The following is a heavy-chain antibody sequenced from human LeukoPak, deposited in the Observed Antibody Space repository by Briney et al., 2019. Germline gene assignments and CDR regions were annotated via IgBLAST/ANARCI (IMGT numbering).Heavy chain of an antibody. D-gene: IGHD3-3*01. CDR2: IKYSGST. CDR3: ARANTNYDFWSGYSEGNYFDY. CDR1: GGSFSGYY. J-gene: IGHJ4*02. Sequence: SETLSLTCAVYGGSFSGYYWSWIRQPPGKGLEWIGEIKYSGSTNHNPSLKSRVSISVDTSRNQFSLKLSSVTAADTAVYYCARANTNYDFWSGYSEGNYFDYWGQGTQVTVSS. V-gene: IGHV4-34*01.